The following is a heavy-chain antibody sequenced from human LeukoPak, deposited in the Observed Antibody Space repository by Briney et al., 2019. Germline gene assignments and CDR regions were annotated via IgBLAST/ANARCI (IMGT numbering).Heavy chain of an antibody. V-gene: IGHV3-48*01. Sequence: PGGSLRLSCAASGFTFNSYSMNWVRQAPGKGLEWVSYISSSSSTIYYADSVRGRFTISRDNSKSTLYLQMDSLRADDTAVFYCGRDSGSWYIDSWGQGILVTVSS. CDR1: GFTFNSYS. CDR3: GRDSGSWYIDS. CDR2: ISSSSSTI. J-gene: IGHJ5*01. D-gene: IGHD6-13*01.